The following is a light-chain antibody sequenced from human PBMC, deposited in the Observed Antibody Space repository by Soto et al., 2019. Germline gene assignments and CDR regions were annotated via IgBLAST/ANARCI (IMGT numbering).Light chain of an antibody. CDR2: GAS. J-gene: IGKJ1*01. CDR1: QSVRSNY. CDR3: QQYGSSWT. Sequence: EIVLTQSPGTLSLSPGERATLSCRASQSVRSNYLAWYQHRPGQAPRLLIYGASSRATGIPDRFSGSGSGTDFTLTISRLEPEDFAVYYCQQYGSSWTFDQGTKVEIK. V-gene: IGKV3-20*01.